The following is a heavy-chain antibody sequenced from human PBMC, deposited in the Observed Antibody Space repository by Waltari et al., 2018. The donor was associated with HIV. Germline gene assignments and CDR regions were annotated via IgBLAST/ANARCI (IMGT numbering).Heavy chain of an antibody. J-gene: IGHJ4*02. CDR3: ARTPYDTSGYCFDY. V-gene: IGHV3-33*01. CDR1: GFICRCSG. Sequence: QVPLVEAGGGVVQPGRSLRLSCTASGFICRCSGTHWVRQAPGKGLEWVAVVWYDGNNKYYADSVKGRFTISRDNSKNTLYLQMNNLRVEDTAVYYCARTPYDTSGYCFDYWGQGTLVTVSS. D-gene: IGHD3-22*01. CDR2: VWYDGNNK.